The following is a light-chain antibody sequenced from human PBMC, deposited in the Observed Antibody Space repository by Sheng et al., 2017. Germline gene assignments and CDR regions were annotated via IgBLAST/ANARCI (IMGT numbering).Light chain of an antibody. V-gene: IGKV3-20*01. Sequence: EIVLTQSPGTLSLSPGERATLSCRTSQSVRYLAWYQQKPGQAPRLLIYGASSRATGIPDRFTGSGSGTDFTLTISGLGPEDYAVYYCQQYGSAPLTFGGGTKLE. CDR1: QSVRY. J-gene: IGKJ4*01. CDR2: GAS. CDR3: QQYGSAPLT.